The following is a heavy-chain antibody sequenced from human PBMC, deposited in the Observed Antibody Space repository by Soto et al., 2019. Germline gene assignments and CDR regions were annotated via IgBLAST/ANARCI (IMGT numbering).Heavy chain of an antibody. J-gene: IGHJ6*02. CDR1: GFILSNYA. CDR2: IGSRGDST. Sequence: SLRLSFAASGFILSNYAMTWVRQAPGKGLEWVSTIGSRGDSTYYADPVRGRFTISRDNSKNTLYLQMKSLRDEDTAVYYCARDPPASRHGIDVWGQGTAVTVSS. V-gene: IGHV3-23*01. CDR3: ARDPPASRHGIDV.